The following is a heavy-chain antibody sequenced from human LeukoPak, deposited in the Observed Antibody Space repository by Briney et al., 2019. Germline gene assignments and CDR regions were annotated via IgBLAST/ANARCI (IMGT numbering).Heavy chain of an antibody. V-gene: IGHV3-21*04. Sequence: PGGSLRLSCAASGFTFSSYSMNWVRQAPGKGLEWVSSISSSSSYIYYADSVKGRFTISRDNAKNSLYLQMNSLRAEDTALYYCAKDIGIVVVPAAISVTLDYWGQGTLVTVSS. CDR1: GFTFSSYS. CDR3: AKDIGIVVVPAAISVTLDY. J-gene: IGHJ4*02. D-gene: IGHD2-2*01. CDR2: ISSSSSYI.